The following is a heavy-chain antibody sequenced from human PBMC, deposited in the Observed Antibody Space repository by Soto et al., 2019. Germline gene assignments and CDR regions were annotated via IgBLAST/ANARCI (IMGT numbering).Heavy chain of an antibody. V-gene: IGHV1-2*04. D-gene: IGHD3-9*01. Sequence: QVQLVQSGAEVKKPGASVKVSCKASGYTFTGYYIHWVRQAPGQGLEWMGWINPNSGGTNYAQKFQGWVTMTRDTSISTAYMELSRLRSDDTAVYYCARGPVDYDILTELYYYYGMDVWGQGTTVTVSS. CDR2: INPNSGGT. CDR1: GYTFTGYY. CDR3: ARGPVDYDILTELYYYYGMDV. J-gene: IGHJ6*02.